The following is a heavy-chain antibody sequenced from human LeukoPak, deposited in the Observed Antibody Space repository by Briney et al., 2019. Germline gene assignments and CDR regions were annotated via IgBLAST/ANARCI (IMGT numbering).Heavy chain of an antibody. CDR3: ARDGHSSSWYPYYDSSGSLFDY. J-gene: IGHJ4*02. Sequence: GGSLRLSCAASGFTFSSYSMNWVRQAPGKGLEWVSYISSSSSTIYYADSVKGRFTISRDNAKNSLYLQMNSLRAEDTAVYYCARDGHSSSWYPYYDSSGSLFDYWGQGTLVTVSS. D-gene: IGHD3-22*01. CDR2: ISSSSSTI. V-gene: IGHV3-48*01. CDR1: GFTFSSYS.